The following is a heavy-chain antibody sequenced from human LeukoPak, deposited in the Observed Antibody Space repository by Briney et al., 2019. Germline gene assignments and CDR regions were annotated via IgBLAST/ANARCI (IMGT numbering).Heavy chain of an antibody. D-gene: IGHD3-10*01. J-gene: IGHJ4*02. CDR1: GGSISSYY. CDR2: TYTSGST. CDR3: AREQGYYGSGSYYNRNFDY. Sequence: SETLSPTCTVSGGSISSYYWSWIRQPTGKGLEWIGRTYTSGSTNYNPSLKSRVTMSVDTSKNQFSLKLSSVTAADTAVYYCAREQGYYGSGSYYNRNFDYWGQGTLVTVSS. V-gene: IGHV4-4*07.